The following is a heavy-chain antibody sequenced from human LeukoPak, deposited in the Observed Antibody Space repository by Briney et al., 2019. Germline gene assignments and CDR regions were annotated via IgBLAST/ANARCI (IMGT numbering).Heavy chain of an antibody. CDR1: GYTFTSYG. D-gene: IGHD5-24*01. CDR3: ARERDGSTWRGAFDI. J-gene: IGHJ3*02. Sequence: ASVKVSCKASGYTFTSYGISWVRQAPGQGLEWMGWISAYNGNTNYAQKLQGRVTMTTDTSTSTAYMELRSLRSDDTAVYYCARERDGSTWRGAFDIWGQGIMVTVSS. V-gene: IGHV1-18*01. CDR2: ISAYNGNT.